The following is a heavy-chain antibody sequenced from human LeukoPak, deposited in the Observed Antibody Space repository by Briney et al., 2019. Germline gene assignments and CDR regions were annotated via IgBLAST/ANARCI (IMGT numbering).Heavy chain of an antibody. J-gene: IGHJ4*02. V-gene: IGHV4-34*01. CDR1: GGSFSSYY. Sequence: SETLSLTCAVFGGSFSSYYWSWIRQPPGKGLEWIGEINHSGYTSYNPSLKSRVTLSVDTSKHQLSLKLTSVTAADTAVYYCARCCLQRDGDNGGGDYWGQGTLVTVSS. CDR2: INHSGYT. CDR3: ARCCLQRDGDNGGGDY. D-gene: IGHD4-17*01.